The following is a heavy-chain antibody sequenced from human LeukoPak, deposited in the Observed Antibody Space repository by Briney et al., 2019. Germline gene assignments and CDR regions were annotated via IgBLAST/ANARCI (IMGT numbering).Heavy chain of an antibody. D-gene: IGHD3-16*01. J-gene: IGHJ4*02. CDR3: TRATLYDYEPLYFDS. CDR2: FYHNVNT. CDR1: HFFITRGYY. Sequence: PSETLSLTCTISHFFITRGYYWGWIRQPPGKGLEWIGSFYHNVNTYYNPSLKSRVNISADTSKNQFSLKLRSVTAADTAVYYCTRATLYDYEPLYFDSWGQGTLVTVSS. V-gene: IGHV4-38-2*02.